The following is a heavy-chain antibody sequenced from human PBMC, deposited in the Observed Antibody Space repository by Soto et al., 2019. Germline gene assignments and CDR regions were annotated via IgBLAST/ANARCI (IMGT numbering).Heavy chain of an antibody. CDR3: ARRQNWNYLFDN. D-gene: IGHD1-7*01. V-gene: IGHV4-59*01. CDR1: GDSISNYY. Sequence: QVQLQESGPGLVKPSETLSLTCTVSGDSISNYYWSWIRQSPGKGLEWIGCSYYSGSTNYNPSLKRRVTMAIDAPKTRFSLRLRSVTAADTAVYYCARRQNWNYLFDNWGQGTLVTVSS. CDR2: SYYSGST. J-gene: IGHJ4*02.